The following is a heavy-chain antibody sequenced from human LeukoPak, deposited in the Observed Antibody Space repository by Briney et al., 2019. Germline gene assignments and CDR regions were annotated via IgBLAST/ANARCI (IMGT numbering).Heavy chain of an antibody. J-gene: IGHJ4*02. V-gene: IGHV3-23*01. CDR3: AKDDTWIQLWYDY. D-gene: IGHD5-18*01. Sequence: GSLRLSCTASGFTFSRYAMSWVRQAPGKGLEWVSAISVSGSGGATYYADSVKGRFSISRDNSENTLYLQMNSLRAEDTAVYYCAKDDTWIQLWYDYWGQGTLVTVSS. CDR2: ISVSGSGGAT. CDR1: GFTFSRYA.